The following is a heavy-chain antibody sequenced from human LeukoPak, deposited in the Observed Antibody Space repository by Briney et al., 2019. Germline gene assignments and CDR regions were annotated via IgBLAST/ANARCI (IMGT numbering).Heavy chain of an antibody. Sequence: SETLSLTCAVSGGSISSYYWSWIRQSPGKGLQWIAYIYHSGNTNYNPSFKSRVTISVDTSKNQFSLKLTSVAAADTAIYYCARQPSGTAAFDIWGQGTMVTVSS. J-gene: IGHJ3*02. CDR2: IYHSGNT. D-gene: IGHD1/OR15-1a*01. CDR1: GGSISSYY. V-gene: IGHV4-59*08. CDR3: ARQPSGTAAFDI.